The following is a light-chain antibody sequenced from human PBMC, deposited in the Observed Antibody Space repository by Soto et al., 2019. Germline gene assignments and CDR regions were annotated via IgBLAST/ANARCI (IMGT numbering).Light chain of an antibody. V-gene: IGKV1-17*03. CDR2: AAS. Sequence: DIQMTQSPSALSASVGDRVTITCRASQGLNNYLAWFQQKPGKAPKRLIYAASSLQIGVPSRFSGSGSGTEFTLTISSLQPDDFATYYCQQYNSYSTWTFGQGTKVDI. CDR3: QQYNSYSTWT. CDR1: QGLNNY. J-gene: IGKJ1*01.